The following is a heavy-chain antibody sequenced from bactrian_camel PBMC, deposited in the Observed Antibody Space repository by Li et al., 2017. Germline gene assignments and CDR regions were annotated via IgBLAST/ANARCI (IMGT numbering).Heavy chain of an antibody. CDR3: AEGRGSRGEHCYSLNY. CDR2: ITTRDVT. V-gene: IGHV3S53*01. CDR1: GFIFNKCA. Sequence: VQLVESGGDSVQTGGSLKLSCIATGFIFNKCAMGWYRQAPGKERELVSTITTRDVTKYADFVKGRFTVSQDNRKNTVYLQMNNLQPEDTATYYCAEGRGSRGEHCYSLNYWGQGTQVTVS. J-gene: IGHJ4*01. D-gene: IGHD6*01.